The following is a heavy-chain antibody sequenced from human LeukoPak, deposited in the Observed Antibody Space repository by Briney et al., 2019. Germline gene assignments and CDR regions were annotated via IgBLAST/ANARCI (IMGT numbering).Heavy chain of an antibody. CDR1: GYTFTSYY. CDR3: ARVGVGATYWFDP. CDR2: INPSGGST. J-gene: IGHJ5*02. Sequence: ASVKVSCKASGYTFTSYYMHWVRQAPGQGLEWMGIINPSGGSTSYAQKFQGRVTMTGDTSTSTVYMELSSLRSEDTAVYYCARVGVGATYWFDPWGQGTLVTVSS. V-gene: IGHV1-46*01. D-gene: IGHD1-26*01.